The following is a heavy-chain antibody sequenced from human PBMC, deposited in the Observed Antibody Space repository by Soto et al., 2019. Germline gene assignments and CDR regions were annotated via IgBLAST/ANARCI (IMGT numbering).Heavy chain of an antibody. Sequence: GASVKVSCKASGYTFTGYYMHWVRQAPGQGLEWMGWINPNSGGTNYAQKFQGWVTMTRDTSTSTAYMELSRLRSDDTAVYYCARDYYGSGSYYYYYGMDVWGQGTTVTVSS. D-gene: IGHD3-10*01. V-gene: IGHV1-2*04. CDR1: GYTFTGYY. CDR3: ARDYYGSGSYYYYYGMDV. CDR2: INPNSGGT. J-gene: IGHJ6*02.